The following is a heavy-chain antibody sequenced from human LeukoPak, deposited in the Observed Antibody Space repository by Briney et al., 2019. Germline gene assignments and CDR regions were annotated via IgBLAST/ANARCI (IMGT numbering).Heavy chain of an antibody. CDR3: AREPLDSSGWYDY. D-gene: IGHD6-19*01. V-gene: IGHV3-23*01. J-gene: IGHJ4*02. CDR1: GFTFSSYA. CDR2: ISGSVGGTT. Sequence: PGGSLRLSCAASGFTFSSYAMSWVRQAPGKGLEWVSAISGSVGGTTYYANSVKGRFTISRDNSKNTLYLQMNSLRAEDTAVYYCAREPLDSSGWYDYWGQGTLVTVSS.